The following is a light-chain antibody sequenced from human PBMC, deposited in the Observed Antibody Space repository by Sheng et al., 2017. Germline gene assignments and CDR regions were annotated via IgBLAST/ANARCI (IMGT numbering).Light chain of an antibody. J-gene: IGLJ1*01. V-gene: IGLV3-1*01. CDR3: QTWDYASVSYV. Sequence: SYELAQPPSVTVSPGQTATITCSGEKLGGRSMPVGINRRQAGLLSCSSIKILSRPTGIPERFSGSNSGDTATLTISGAQDVDEADYYCQTWDYASVSYVIGSGTTLTVL. CDR1: KLGGRS. CDR2: KI.